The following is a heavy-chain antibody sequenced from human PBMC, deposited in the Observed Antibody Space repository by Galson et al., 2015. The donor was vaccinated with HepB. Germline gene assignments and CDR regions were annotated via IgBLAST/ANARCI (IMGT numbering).Heavy chain of an antibody. D-gene: IGHD7-27*01. J-gene: IGHJ5*02. CDR3: ARPPWGSPPRGPQP. V-gene: IGHV5-51*01. CDR2: IYPGDSET. Sequence: QSGAEVKKPGESLKISCKDSGHSFTSYWIGWVRQMPGKGLEWMGIIYPGDSETRYSPSFQGQVTISADKSVSTAYPQWSSLRASDTAIYYCARPPWGSPPRGPQPWGQGTLVTVSS. CDR1: GHSFTSYW.